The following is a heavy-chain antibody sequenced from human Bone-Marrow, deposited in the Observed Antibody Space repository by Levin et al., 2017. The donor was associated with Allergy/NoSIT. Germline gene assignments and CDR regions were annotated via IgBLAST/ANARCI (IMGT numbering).Heavy chain of an antibody. D-gene: IGHD2-15*01. J-gene: IGHJ5*02. CDR3: ARDEKPGFVVVVSDTPWFDP. Sequence: PGGSLRLSCAASGFTFSNYAMHWVRQAPGKGLEWVAVVSYDATNTFYADSVKGRFAISRDNSQNTLYLQINSLRPEDTAVYYCARDEKPGFVVVVSDTPWFDPRGQGTLVTVTS. CDR2: VSYDATNT. CDR1: GFTFSNYA. V-gene: IGHV3-30*09.